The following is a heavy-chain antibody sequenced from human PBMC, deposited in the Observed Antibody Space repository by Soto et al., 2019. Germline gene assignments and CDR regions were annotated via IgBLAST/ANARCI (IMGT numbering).Heavy chain of an antibody. D-gene: IGHD3-10*01. V-gene: IGHV1-2*04. CDR2: INPNSGGT. J-gene: IGHJ6*02. CDR1: GYTFTEYY. CDR3: ARRLGGGGDYYYGMDV. Sequence: QVQLEQSGAEVKKPGASVKVSCKASGYTFTEYYIHWVRQAPEQGLVWMGWINPNSGGTKYAQKFQGWVTLTSDTSISTAYRELSSLKSDDPAVYYCARRLGGGGDYYYGMDVWGQGTTVTVSS.